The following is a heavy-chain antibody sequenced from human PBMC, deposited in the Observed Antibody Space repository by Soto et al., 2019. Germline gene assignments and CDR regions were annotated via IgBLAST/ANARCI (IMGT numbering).Heavy chain of an antibody. Sequence: GGSLRLSCAASGFTFSSYAMHWVRQAPGKGLEWVAVISYDGSNKYYADYVKGRFTISRDNSKNTLYLQMNSLRAEDTAVYYCARGSSSSVRWNWFDPWGQGTLVTVS. J-gene: IGHJ5*02. D-gene: IGHD6-6*01. CDR2: ISYDGSNK. CDR3: ARGSSSSVRWNWFDP. CDR1: GFTFSSYA. V-gene: IGHV3-30-3*01.